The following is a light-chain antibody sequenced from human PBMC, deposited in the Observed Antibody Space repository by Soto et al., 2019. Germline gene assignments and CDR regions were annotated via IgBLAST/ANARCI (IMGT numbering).Light chain of an antibody. CDR2: GAS. J-gene: IGKJ1*01. CDR1: QSVSSN. V-gene: IGKV3-15*01. Sequence: TQCPTPLSVSPCSQSTLACRASQSVSSNLAWYQQKPGQAPRLLIYGASTRDTGIPARFSGSGSGTEFTLTISSLQSEDFAIYYCQQYNNSPPWTFGQGTKVDIK. CDR3: QQYNNSPPWT.